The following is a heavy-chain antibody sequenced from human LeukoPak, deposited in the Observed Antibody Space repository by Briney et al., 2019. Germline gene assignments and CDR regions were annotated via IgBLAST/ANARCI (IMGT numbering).Heavy chain of an antibody. CDR3: ARDLNTARFDY. V-gene: IGHV3-66*01. Sequence: GGSLRLSCAASGFTVSSNYMNWVRQAPGKGLEWVSAIYGGGSPYYADSVKGRFTISRDNSKNTLYLQMNSLRAEDTAVYYCARDLNTARFDYWVRGTLVTVSS. CDR1: GFTVSSNY. CDR2: IYGGGSP. J-gene: IGHJ4*02. D-gene: IGHD5-18*01.